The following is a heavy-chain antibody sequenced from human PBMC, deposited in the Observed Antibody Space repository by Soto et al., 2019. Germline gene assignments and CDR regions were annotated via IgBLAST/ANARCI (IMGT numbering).Heavy chain of an antibody. CDR1: GFSLSTSGMC. CDR2: IDWDDDK. CDR3: AVAGIAAAPRDVQYYYYGMDV. Sequence: SGPTLVNPTQTLTLTCTFSGFSLSTSGMCVSWIRQPPGKALEWLALIDWDDDKYYSTSLKTRLTISKDTSKNQVVLTMTNMVPLVAATYYCAVAGIAAAPRDVQYYYYGMDVWGQGTTVTVSS. J-gene: IGHJ6*02. D-gene: IGHD6-13*01. V-gene: IGHV2-70*01.